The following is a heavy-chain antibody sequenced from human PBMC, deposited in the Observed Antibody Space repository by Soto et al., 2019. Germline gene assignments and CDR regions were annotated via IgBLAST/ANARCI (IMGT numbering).Heavy chain of an antibody. CDR2: ISDSGTT. V-gene: IGHV4-59*12. Sequence: PSETLSLTCTVFGGSIDSYYWSWIRQAPGKGLEWIGHISDSGTTNYNPSLGSRVTISVDTSRKSFSLKLSSVTAADTAVYFCARDRWTSRANWFDPWGPGTLVTVSS. CDR3: ARDRWTSRANWFDP. D-gene: IGHD3-16*02. CDR1: GGSIDSYY. J-gene: IGHJ5*02.